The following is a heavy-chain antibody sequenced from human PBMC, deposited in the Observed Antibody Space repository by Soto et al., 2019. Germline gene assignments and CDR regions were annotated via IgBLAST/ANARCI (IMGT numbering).Heavy chain of an antibody. CDR3: ARDTPEGGAYYYFDS. J-gene: IGHJ4*02. Sequence: QVQLQESGPGLVKPSQTLSLTCTVSGGSISSGDYYWSWIRQPPGKGLEWIGFIYRSGSTYYNPSLKSRVSISLDVSENQFSLNLNSVTAADTAVYYCARDTPEGGAYYYFDSWGQGTLVTVSS. D-gene: IGHD2-21*01. CDR1: GGSISSGDYY. CDR2: IYRSGST. V-gene: IGHV4-30-4*01.